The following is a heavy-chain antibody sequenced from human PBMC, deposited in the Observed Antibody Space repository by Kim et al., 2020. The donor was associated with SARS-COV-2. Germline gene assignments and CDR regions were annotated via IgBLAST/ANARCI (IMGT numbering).Heavy chain of an antibody. D-gene: IGHD2-15*01. CDR1: GFTFSIYG. CDR2: ISYDGSNK. V-gene: IGHV3-30*18. J-gene: IGHJ4*02. Sequence: GGSLRLSCAASGFTFSIYGMHCVRQAPGKGLEWVAVISYDGSNKYYADSVKGRFTISRDNSKNTLYLQMNSLRAEDTAVYYCAKDGGRLFDYWGQGTLVTVSS. CDR3: AKDGGRLFDY.